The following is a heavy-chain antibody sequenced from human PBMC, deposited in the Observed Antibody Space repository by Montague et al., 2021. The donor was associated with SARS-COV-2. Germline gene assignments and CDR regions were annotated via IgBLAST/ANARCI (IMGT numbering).Heavy chain of an antibody. CDR2: IKQSGST. CDR3: ARGHLSVSMIVVVFTSASYYFDY. Sequence: SETLSLTCGVYGGSFGDDHWSWIRQPPGKGLEWIGDIKQSGSTNXNPSLKSRVTISVDTSKNQFSLKLTSVTAADTAVYFCARGHLSVSMIVVVFTSASYYFDYWAREPRSPSPQ. J-gene: IGHJ4*02. V-gene: IGHV4-34*01. D-gene: IGHD3-22*01. CDR1: GGSFGDDH.